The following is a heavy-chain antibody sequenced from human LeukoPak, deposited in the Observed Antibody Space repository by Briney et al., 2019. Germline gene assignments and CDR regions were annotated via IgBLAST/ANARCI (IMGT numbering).Heavy chain of an antibody. V-gene: IGHV3-11*04. CDR1: GSTFSDYY. CDR3: ASPAAGSSGYSYGFSH. Sequence: GGSLRLSCAASGSTFSDYYMSWLRQAPGKGLEWVSYISSSGSTIYYADSVKGRFTISRDNAKNSLYLQMNSLRAEDTAVYYCASPAAGSSGYSYGFSHWGQGTLITVSS. CDR2: ISSSGSTI. J-gene: IGHJ4*02. D-gene: IGHD5-18*01.